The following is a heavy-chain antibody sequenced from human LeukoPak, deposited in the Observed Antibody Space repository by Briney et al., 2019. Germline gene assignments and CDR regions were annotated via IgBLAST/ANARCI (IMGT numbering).Heavy chain of an antibody. D-gene: IGHD3-9*01. Sequence: GSLRLSCAASGFSFSNYAMSWVRQAPARGPEWVSSIRGGGETFYTDSVKGRFTISRDNSKNTLYLQMNSLRAEDTAVYYCAKPLGRLAYYYYYGMDVWGQGTTVTVSS. CDR2: IRGGGET. CDR1: GFSFSNYA. V-gene: IGHV3-23*01. J-gene: IGHJ6*02. CDR3: AKPLGRLAYYYYYGMDV.